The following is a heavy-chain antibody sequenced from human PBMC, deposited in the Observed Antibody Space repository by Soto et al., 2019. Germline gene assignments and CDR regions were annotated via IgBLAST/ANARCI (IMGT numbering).Heavy chain of an antibody. CDR1: GYTFTSYD. D-gene: IGHD3-10*01. CDR3: ARSGNYYGSGSYYKGDNWFDP. Sequence: QVQLVQSGAEVKKPGASVKVSCKASGYTFTSYDINWVRQATGQGLEWMGWMNPNSGNTGYAQKFQGRVTMTRNTSISTAYMELSSLRSEDTAVYYCARSGNYYGSGSYYKGDNWFDPWGQGTLVTVSS. CDR2: MNPNSGNT. V-gene: IGHV1-8*01. J-gene: IGHJ5*02.